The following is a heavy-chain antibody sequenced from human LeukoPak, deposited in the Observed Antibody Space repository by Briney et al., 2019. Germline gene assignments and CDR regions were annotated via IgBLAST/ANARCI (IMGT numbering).Heavy chain of an antibody. V-gene: IGHV3-21*01. CDR3: ARAGGSSGNGAYYMAV. J-gene: IGHJ6*03. Sequence: GGSLRLSCAASGFTFSSYSMNWVRQAPGKGLEWVSSISSSSNYIYYADSVKGRFTISRDNAKNSLNLQMNSLRAEDTAVYYCARAGGSSGNGAYYMAVWGKGTTVTVSS. CDR1: GFTFSSYS. CDR2: ISSSSNYI. D-gene: IGHD2-15*01.